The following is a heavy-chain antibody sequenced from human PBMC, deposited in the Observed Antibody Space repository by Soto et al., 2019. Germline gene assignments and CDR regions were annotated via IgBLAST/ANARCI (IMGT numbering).Heavy chain of an antibody. Sequence: SETLSLTCTVSGGSISSGGYYWSWIRQHPGKGLEWIGYIYYSGSTYYNPSLKSRVTISVGTSKNQFSLKLSSVTAADTAVYYCARKSPYGSGSYFDYWGQGTLVTVSS. J-gene: IGHJ4*02. V-gene: IGHV4-31*03. D-gene: IGHD3-10*01. CDR2: IYYSGST. CDR1: GGSISSGGYY. CDR3: ARKSPYGSGSYFDY.